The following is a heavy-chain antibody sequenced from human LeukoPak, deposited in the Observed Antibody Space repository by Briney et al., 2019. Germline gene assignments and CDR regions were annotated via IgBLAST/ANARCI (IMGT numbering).Heavy chain of an antibody. CDR1: GFTLGNHW. CDR3: ARNNGMDV. V-gene: IGHV3-7*03. CDR2: VNRDGSET. J-gene: IGHJ6*02. Sequence: GGSLRLSCAASGFTLGNHWMTWVRQVPGRGPEWVANVNRDGSETYYLDSVKGRFTISKDNAKNSLYLQMNSLRAEDTALYHCARNNGMDVWGQGTTVIVSS.